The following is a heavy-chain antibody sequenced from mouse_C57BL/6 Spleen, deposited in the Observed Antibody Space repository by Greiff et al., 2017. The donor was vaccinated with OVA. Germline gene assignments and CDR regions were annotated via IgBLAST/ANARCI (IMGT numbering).Heavy chain of an antibody. Sequence: QVQLQQSGAELARPGASVKLSCKASGYTFTSYGISWVKQRTGQGLEWIGEIYTRSGNTYYNEKFKGKATFTADTSSNTAYMQLSSLTTEDSAIYYCANLLSYAMDYWGQGTSVTVSS. V-gene: IGHV1-81*01. J-gene: IGHJ4*01. CDR2: IYTRSGNT. CDR3: ANLLSYAMDY. CDR1: GYTFTSYG.